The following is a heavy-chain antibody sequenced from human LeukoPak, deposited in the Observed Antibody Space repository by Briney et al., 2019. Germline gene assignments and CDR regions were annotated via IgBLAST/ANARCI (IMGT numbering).Heavy chain of an antibody. CDR2: IYHRGSH. J-gene: IGHJ3*02. V-gene: IGHV4-38-2*01. CDR1: GSSISSGYY. Sequence: VKPSETLSLPCAVSGSSISSGYYRGWTGQPPGKGLEWIGTIYHRGSHYYTPHLKSRVTKYLDTAKNQVSLKLSSVTASHTAVYYCARTVDTVATADAVHIGGQGTMDSV. CDR3: ARTVDTVATADAVHI. D-gene: IGHD5-12*01.